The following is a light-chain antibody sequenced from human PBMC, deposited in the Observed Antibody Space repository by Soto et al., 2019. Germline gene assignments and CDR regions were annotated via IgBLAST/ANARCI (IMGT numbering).Light chain of an antibody. V-gene: IGKV2-28*01. CDR2: LGS. Sequence: DIVMTQSPLSLPVTPGEPASISCRSSQSLLHGNGYNYLDWFLQKPGQSPQLMIYLGSNRASGVPDRFSDRGSGTDFTLKISRVESEDVGVYYCMQDIQTPLTFGGGPKVEIK. CDR1: QSLLHGNGYNY. J-gene: IGKJ4*01. CDR3: MQDIQTPLT.